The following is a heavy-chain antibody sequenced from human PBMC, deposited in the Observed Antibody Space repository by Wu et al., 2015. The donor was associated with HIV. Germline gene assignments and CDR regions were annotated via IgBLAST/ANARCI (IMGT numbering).Heavy chain of an antibody. D-gene: IGHD1-26*01. V-gene: IGHV1-69*12. CDR1: GDTFSNYA. CDR3: ARAKWERHYYYYYMDV. J-gene: IGHJ6*03. CDR2: ILPIYGTT. Sequence: QVHLVQSGAEVKKPGSSVKVSCKASGDTFSNYAINWVRQAPGQGLEWMGDILPIYGTTHYAQKFQGRVTISADESTTTAYIEVRRLRSDDTAVYYCARAKWERHYYYYYMDVWGKGTTVTVSS.